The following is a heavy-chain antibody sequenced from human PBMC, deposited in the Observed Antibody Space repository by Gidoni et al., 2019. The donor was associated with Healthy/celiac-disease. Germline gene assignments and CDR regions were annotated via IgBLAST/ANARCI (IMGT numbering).Heavy chain of an antibody. V-gene: IGHV3-21*01. CDR1: GFTFSSYS. J-gene: IGHJ4*02. CDR3: ARGSGWGSSWYLSAPALG. CDR2: ISSSSSYI. D-gene: IGHD6-13*01. Sequence: EVQLVESGGGLVKPGGSLRLSCAASGFTFSSYSMNWVRQAPGKGLEGVSSISSSSSYIYYADSVKGRFTISRDNAKNSLYLQMNSLRAEDTAVYYCARGSGWGSSWYLSAPALGWGQRTLVTVSS.